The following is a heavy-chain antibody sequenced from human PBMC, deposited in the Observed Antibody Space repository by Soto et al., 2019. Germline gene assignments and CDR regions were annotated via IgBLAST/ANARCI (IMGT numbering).Heavy chain of an antibody. CDR1: GFTFSDYY. J-gene: IGHJ6*02. CDR3: AREVAAAGEDYYYGMDV. Sequence: GGSLRLSCAASGFTFSDYYMSWIRQAPGKGLEWVSYISSSSSYTNYADSVKGRFTISRDNAKNSLYLQMNSLRAEDTAVYYCAREVAAAGEDYYYGMDVWGQGTTVTVSS. V-gene: IGHV3-11*05. D-gene: IGHD6-13*01. CDR2: ISSSSSYT.